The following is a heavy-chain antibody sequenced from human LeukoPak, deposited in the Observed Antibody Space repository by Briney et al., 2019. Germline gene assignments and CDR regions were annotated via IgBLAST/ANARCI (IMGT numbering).Heavy chain of an antibody. CDR2: IVVGSGNT. CDR3: AANLKGYWTNGVCGFDY. V-gene: IGHV1-58*02. D-gene: IGHD2-8*01. J-gene: IGHJ4*02. CDR1: GFTFTSSA. Sequence: TSVKVSCKASGFTFTSSAMQWVRQARGQRLEWIGWIVVGSGNTNYAQKFQERVTITRDMSTSTAYMELSSLRSEDTAVYYCAANLKGYWTNGVCGFDYWGQGTLVTVSS.